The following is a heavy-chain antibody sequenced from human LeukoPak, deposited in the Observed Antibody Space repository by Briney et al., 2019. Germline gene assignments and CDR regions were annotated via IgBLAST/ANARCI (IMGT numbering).Heavy chain of an antibody. V-gene: IGHV4-39*07. Sequence: PSETLSLTCTVSGGPISSSNYYWGWIRQPPGKGLEWIGSMFYRGNTYYNPSLKSRVTISLDTSKKQFSLKLSSVTAADTAVYYCARDPGQYYDTSDNWFDPWGQGTLVTVSS. CDR1: GGPISSSNYY. J-gene: IGHJ5*02. D-gene: IGHD3-22*01. CDR3: ARDPGQYYDTSDNWFDP. CDR2: MFYRGNT.